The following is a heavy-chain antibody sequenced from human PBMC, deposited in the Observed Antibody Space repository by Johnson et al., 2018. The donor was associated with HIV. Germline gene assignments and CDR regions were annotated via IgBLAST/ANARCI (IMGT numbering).Heavy chain of an antibody. Sequence: VQLVESGGGLVQPGGSLRLSSAASGFTFSNAWMSWVRQAPGKGLEWVGRIKSKTDGGTTDYAAPVKGRFTISRDHSKNTLYLQMNSLKTEDTAVYYCTTDQGYYGDAFDIWGQGTMVTVSS. D-gene: IGHD3-10*01. V-gene: IGHV3-15*01. J-gene: IGHJ3*02. CDR3: TTDQGYYGDAFDI. CDR1: GFTFSNAW. CDR2: IKSKTDGGTT.